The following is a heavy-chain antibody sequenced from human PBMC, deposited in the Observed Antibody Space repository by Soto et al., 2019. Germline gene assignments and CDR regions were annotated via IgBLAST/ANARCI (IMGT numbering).Heavy chain of an antibody. CDR2: IYYSGST. CDR1: GGSISSGGYY. Sequence: TSETLSLTCTVSGGSISSGGYYWSWIRQHPGKGLEWIGYIYYSGSTYYNPSLKSRVTISVDTSKNQFSLKLSSVTAADTAVYYCARDSKCSGGSCYKQGPNWFDPWGQGTLVTVSS. CDR3: ARDSKCSGGSCYKQGPNWFDP. D-gene: IGHD2-15*01. J-gene: IGHJ5*02. V-gene: IGHV4-31*03.